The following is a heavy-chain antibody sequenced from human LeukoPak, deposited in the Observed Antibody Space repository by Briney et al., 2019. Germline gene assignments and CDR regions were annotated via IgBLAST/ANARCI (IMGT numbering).Heavy chain of an antibody. V-gene: IGHV3-9*01. CDR2: ISWNSGSI. Sequence: GGSLRLSCAASGFTFDDYAMHWVRQAPGKGLEGVSGISWNSGSIGYADSVKGRFTISRDNAKNSLYLQMNSLRAEDTALYYCAKDTVAGTGVYYYYMDVWGKGTTVTVSS. CDR1: GFTFDDYA. D-gene: IGHD6-19*01. J-gene: IGHJ6*03. CDR3: AKDTVAGTGVYYYYMDV.